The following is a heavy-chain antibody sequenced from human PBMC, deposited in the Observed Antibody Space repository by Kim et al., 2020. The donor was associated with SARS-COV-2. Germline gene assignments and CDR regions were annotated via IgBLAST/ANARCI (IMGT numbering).Heavy chain of an antibody. D-gene: IGHD6-6*01. V-gene: IGHV1-2*05. CDR3: ARDLLGSSSDDY. J-gene: IGHJ4*02. CDR1: GYTFTGYY. CDR2: INPNSGGT. Sequence: ASVKVSCKASGYTFTGYYMHWVRQAPGQGLEWMGRINPNSGGTNYAQKFQGRVTMTRDTSISTAYMELSRLRSDDTGVYYCARDLLGSSSDDYWGQGTLVTVSS.